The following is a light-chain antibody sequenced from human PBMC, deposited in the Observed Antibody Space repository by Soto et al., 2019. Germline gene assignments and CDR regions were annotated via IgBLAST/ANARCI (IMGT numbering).Light chain of an antibody. CDR1: SSDVGGQNY. CDR3: SSHAGNSNYV. CDR2: AVT. Sequence: QSVLTQPPSASGSPGQSVAISCTGTSSDVGGQNYVSWYQQHPGKAPKLIIYAVTERPSGVPDRFSGSKSGNTASLTVSGLQTEDEADYYCSSHAGNSNYVFGTGTKVTVL. J-gene: IGLJ1*01. V-gene: IGLV2-8*01.